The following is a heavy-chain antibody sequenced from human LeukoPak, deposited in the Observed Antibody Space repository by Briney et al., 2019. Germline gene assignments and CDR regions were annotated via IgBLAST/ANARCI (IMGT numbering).Heavy chain of an antibody. J-gene: IGHJ4*02. CDR3: ARDSHIAEVAYYFDY. V-gene: IGHV1-18*01. Sequence: ASVKVSCKASGYTFSAYGISWVRQAPGQGLEWMGYISVYSGNTNHAQKLQGRVTMPTDTSTSTAYIELRSLRSHDTAVYYCARDSHIAEVAYYFDYWGQGTLVSV. CDR2: ISVYSGNT. CDR1: GYTFSAYG. D-gene: IGHD2-21*01.